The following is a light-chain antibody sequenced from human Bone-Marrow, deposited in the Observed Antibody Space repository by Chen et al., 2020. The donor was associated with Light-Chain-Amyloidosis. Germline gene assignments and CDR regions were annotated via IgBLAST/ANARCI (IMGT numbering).Light chain of an antibody. CDR3: HQYGSSPVT. CDR1: QGVSSDY. Sequence: EVVWTQSPAFLSVSPGERVTLSCRASQGVSSDYLAWYQQKSVQAPRLLVYGASSTATGIPGRFSGSGSWTDFSLTISRLEPEDFAVYYCHQYGSSPVTFGQVTKLDSK. J-gene: IGKJ2*01. V-gene: IGKV3-20*01. CDR2: GAS.